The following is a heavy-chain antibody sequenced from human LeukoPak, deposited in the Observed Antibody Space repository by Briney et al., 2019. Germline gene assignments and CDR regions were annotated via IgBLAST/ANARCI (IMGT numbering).Heavy chain of an antibody. V-gene: IGHV1-2*04. J-gene: IGHJ5*02. D-gene: IGHD6-19*01. CDR2: INPNSGGT. CDR3: ARRAVAGLWGDRYDDWFDP. Sequence: APVKVSCKASGYTFTGYYMHWVRQAPGQGLEWMGWINPNSGGTNYAQKFQGWVTMTRDTSISTAYMELSRLRSDDTAVYYCARRAVAGLWGDRYDDWFDPWGQGTLVTVSS. CDR1: GYTFTGYY.